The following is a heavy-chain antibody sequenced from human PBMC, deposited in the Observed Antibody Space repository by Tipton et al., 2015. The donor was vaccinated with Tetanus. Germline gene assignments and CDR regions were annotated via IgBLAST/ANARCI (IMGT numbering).Heavy chain of an antibody. CDR3: ARDVAGITAWPAAFDV. J-gene: IGHJ3*01. D-gene: IGHD1-14*01. Sequence: SLRLSCAASGFTFSDYYMTWIRQAPGKGLEWVSYISRSSSTIYYADSVKGRFTISRDNAKNSLYLQMSSLRAEDTAVYYCARDVAGITAWPAAFDVWGLGTMVTVSS. CDR1: GFTFSDYY. V-gene: IGHV3-11*01. CDR2: ISRSSSTI.